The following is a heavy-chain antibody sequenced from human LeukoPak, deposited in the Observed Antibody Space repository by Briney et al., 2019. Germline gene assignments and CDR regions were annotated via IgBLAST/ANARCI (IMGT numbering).Heavy chain of an antibody. D-gene: IGHD3-9*01. V-gene: IGHV3-23*01. CDR1: GFTFSSYG. Sequence: GGTLRLSCAASGFTFSSYGMSWVRQAPGKGLEWVSAISGSGGSTYYADSVKGRFTISRDNSKNTLYLQMNSLRAEDTAVYYCAKGLYYDILTGSDAFDIWGQGTMVTVSS. CDR2: ISGSGGST. J-gene: IGHJ3*02. CDR3: AKGLYYDILTGSDAFDI.